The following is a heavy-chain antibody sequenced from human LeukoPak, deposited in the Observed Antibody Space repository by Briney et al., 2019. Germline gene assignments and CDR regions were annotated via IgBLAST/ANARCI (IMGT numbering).Heavy chain of an antibody. CDR1: GYTFTSYY. V-gene: IGHV1-46*01. CDR2: INPSGGST. Sequence: ASVKVSCKASGYTFTSYYMHWVRQAPGQGLGWMGIINPSGGSTSYAQKFQGRVTMTRDTSISTAYMELSRLRSEDTAVYYCARPQDIVVVVAATDYYGMDVWGQGTTVTVSS. D-gene: IGHD2-15*01. J-gene: IGHJ6*02. CDR3: ARPQDIVVVVAATDYYGMDV.